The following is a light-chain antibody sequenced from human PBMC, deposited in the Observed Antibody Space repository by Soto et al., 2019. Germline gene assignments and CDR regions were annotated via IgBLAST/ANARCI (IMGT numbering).Light chain of an antibody. CDR3: QQYGSSPNT. J-gene: IGKJ2*01. Sequence: EIVLTQSPGTLSLSPGDGATLSCRASQSVSSSYLAWYQQKPGQAPRLLIYGASSRATGIPDRFSASGSGTDFTLTIKRLGPEDFAVYYCQQYGSSPNTFGQGTKVEIE. CDR2: GAS. CDR1: QSVSSSY. V-gene: IGKV3-20*01.